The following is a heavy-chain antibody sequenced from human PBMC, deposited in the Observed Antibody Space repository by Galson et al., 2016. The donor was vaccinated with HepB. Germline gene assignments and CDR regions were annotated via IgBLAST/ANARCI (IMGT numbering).Heavy chain of an antibody. CDR3: ARASVVPGARMVFDS. CDR2: IYHTGTS. J-gene: IGHJ5*01. CDR1: GASINSSNW. V-gene: IGHV4-4*02. Sequence: ETLSLTCAVSGASINSSNWWTWVRPAPEKGLEWIGEIYHTGTSNNNPSLLSRFSMSIDNSRNHFSLNLNSATAADTAVYYCARASVVPGARMVFDSWGQGILVTVSS. D-gene: IGHD2-2*01.